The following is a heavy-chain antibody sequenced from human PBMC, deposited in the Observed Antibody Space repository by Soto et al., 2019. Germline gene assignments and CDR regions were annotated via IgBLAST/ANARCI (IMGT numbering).Heavy chain of an antibody. J-gene: IGHJ6*02. Sequence: SETLSLTCTVSGGSISSYYWSWIRQPPGKGLEWIGYIYYSGSTNYNPSLKSRVTISVDTSKNQFSLKLSSVTAADTAVYYCARDTLSYGMDVWGQGTTVTVSS. CDR1: GGSISSYY. V-gene: IGHV4-59*01. CDR3: ARDTLSYGMDV. CDR2: IYYSGST.